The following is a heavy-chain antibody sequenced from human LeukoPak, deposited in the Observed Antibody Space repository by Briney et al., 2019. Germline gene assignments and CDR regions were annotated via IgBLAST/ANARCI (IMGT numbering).Heavy chain of an antibody. J-gene: IGHJ4*02. D-gene: IGHD5-18*01. CDR1: GYTFTDYY. Sequence: ASVKISCKVSGYTFTDYYMHWVQQAPGKGLEWMGLVDPEDGETIYAEKSQGRVTITADTSTDTAYMELSSLRSEDTAVYYCATWDHTAMVSPSEVSSSWYYFDYWGQGTLVTVSS. V-gene: IGHV1-69-2*01. CDR2: VDPEDGET. CDR3: ATWDHTAMVSPSEVSSSWYYFDY.